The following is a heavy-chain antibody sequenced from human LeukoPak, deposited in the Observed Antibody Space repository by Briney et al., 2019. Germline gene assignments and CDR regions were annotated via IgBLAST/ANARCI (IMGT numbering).Heavy chain of an antibody. CDR1: GYTFTDYY. CDR2: INPNSGET. V-gene: IGHV1-2*02. CDR3: ARDRDYSNTERGFDY. D-gene: IGHD4-11*01. J-gene: IGHJ4*02. Sequence: ASVRVSCKTSGYTFTDYYIHWVRRAPGQGLEWMGWINPNSGETNSAQNFQGRVTMTGDTSISTAYMELRRVTSDDTAVYYCARDRDYSNTERGFDYWGQGTLVTVSS.